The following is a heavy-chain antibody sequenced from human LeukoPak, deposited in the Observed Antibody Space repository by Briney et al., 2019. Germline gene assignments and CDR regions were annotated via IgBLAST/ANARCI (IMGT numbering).Heavy chain of an antibody. CDR3: AKNQQLDTEYFQH. D-gene: IGHD6-13*01. CDR1: GFTFSSYE. V-gene: IGHV3-48*03. CDR2: ISSSGSTI. J-gene: IGHJ1*01. Sequence: GGSLRLSCAASGFTFSSYEMNWVRQAPGKGLEWVSYISSSGSTIYYADSVKGRFTISRDNSKNTLYLQMNSLRAEDTAVYYCAKNQQLDTEYFQHWGQGTLVTVSS.